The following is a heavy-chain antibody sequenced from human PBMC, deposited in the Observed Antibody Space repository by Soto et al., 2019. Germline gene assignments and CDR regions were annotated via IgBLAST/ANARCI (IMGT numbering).Heavy chain of an antibody. J-gene: IGHJ4*02. D-gene: IGHD3-16*01. CDR1: GDSVSSNSAA. Sequence: SQTLSLTCAISGDSVSSNSAAWNWIRQSPSRGLEWLGRTYYRSKWYNDYAVSVKSRITINPDTSKNQFSPQLNSVTPEDTAVYYCARGVRNYDYIWGSPGAAFHYWGKGTLVTVS. V-gene: IGHV6-1*01. CDR2: TYYRSKWYN. CDR3: ARGVRNYDYIWGSPGAAFHY.